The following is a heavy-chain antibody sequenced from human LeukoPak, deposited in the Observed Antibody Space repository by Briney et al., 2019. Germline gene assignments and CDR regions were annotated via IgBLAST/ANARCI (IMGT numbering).Heavy chain of an antibody. CDR2: IYYSGST. CDR3: ARGKHIGGYYLFDS. Sequence: SETLSLTCTVSGGSISTYYWSWIRQPPGKGLEWIGYIYYSGSTNYNPSLKSRVTISVDTPKNQFSLKLSSVTAADTAVYYCARGKHIGGYYLFDSWGQGSLVTVSS. J-gene: IGHJ4*02. V-gene: IGHV4-59*01. CDR1: GGSISTYY. D-gene: IGHD3-22*01.